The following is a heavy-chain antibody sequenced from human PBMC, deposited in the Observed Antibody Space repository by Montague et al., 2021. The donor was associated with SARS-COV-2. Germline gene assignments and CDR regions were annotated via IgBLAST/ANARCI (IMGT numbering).Heavy chain of an antibody. CDR3: ARGRYSSSWYGTKYYFDY. V-gene: IGHV4-34*01. D-gene: IGHD6-13*01. J-gene: IGHJ4*02. CDR1: GGSFSGYY. Sequence: SETLSLTCAVYGGSFSGYYWNWIRQPPGKGLEWIGEINHSGSTNYNPSLKSRVTISVDTSNNQFSLKLSSVTAADTAVYYCARGRYSSSWYGTKYYFDYWGQGTLVTVSS. CDR2: INHSGST.